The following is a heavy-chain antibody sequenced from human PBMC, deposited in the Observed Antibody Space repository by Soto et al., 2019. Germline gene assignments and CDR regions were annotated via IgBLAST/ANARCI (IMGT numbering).Heavy chain of an antibody. D-gene: IGHD3-22*01. CDR3: ARIVSAMIFSSWFDP. V-gene: IGHV1-69*13. Sequence: SVKVSCKASGGTFSSYAISWVRQAPGQGLEWMGGIIPIFGTANYAQKFQGRVTITADESTSTAYMELSSLRSGDTAVYYCARIVSAMIFSSWFDPWGQGTLVTVSS. CDR2: IIPIFGTA. J-gene: IGHJ5*02. CDR1: GGTFSSYA.